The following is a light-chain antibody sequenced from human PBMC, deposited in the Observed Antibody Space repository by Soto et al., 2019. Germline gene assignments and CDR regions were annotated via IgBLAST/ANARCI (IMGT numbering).Light chain of an antibody. Sequence: DIPMTQSPSTLSASVGDRVTITCRASQTISNWLAWYQQKPGKAPKFLIYTVSTLESGVPSRFSGAGSGTEFSLTISSLQPDDFATYYCQQYKTYPWTFGQGTKVEIK. V-gene: IGKV1-5*03. CDR1: QTISNW. J-gene: IGKJ1*01. CDR2: TVS. CDR3: QQYKTYPWT.